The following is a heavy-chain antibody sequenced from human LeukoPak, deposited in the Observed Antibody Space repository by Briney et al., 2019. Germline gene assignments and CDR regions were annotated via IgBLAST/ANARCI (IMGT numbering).Heavy chain of an antibody. Sequence: GGSLRLSCAASGFTFSSYAMSWDRQAPGKGLERVSAISGSGGSTYYADSVKGRFTISRDNSKNTLYLQMNSLRAEDTAVYYCATGGIVGATYYYYYGMDVWGQGTTVTVSS. D-gene: IGHD1-26*01. V-gene: IGHV3-23*01. CDR2: ISGSGGST. CDR1: GFTFSSYA. J-gene: IGHJ6*02. CDR3: ATGGIVGATYYYYYGMDV.